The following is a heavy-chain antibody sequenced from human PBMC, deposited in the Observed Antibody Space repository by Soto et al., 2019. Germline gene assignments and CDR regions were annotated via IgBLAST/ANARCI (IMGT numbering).Heavy chain of an antibody. CDR3: ARDSGMGYCSSTSCYSPWFDP. Sequence: ASVKVSCKASGYTFTGYYMHWVRQAPGQGREWMGWINPNSGGTNYAQKFQGWVTMTRDTSISTAYMELSRLRSDDTAVYYCARDSGMGYCSSTSCYSPWFDPWGQGTLVTVSS. D-gene: IGHD2-2*01. V-gene: IGHV1-2*04. J-gene: IGHJ5*02. CDR2: INPNSGGT. CDR1: GYTFTGYY.